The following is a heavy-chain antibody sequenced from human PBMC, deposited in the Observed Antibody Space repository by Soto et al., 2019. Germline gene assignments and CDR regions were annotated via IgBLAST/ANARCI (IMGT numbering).Heavy chain of an antibody. Sequence: SETLSLTCTVSGGSISSYYWSWVRQPPGKGLEWIGYIYYSGSTNYNPSLKSRVTISVDTSKNQYTLKLSSVTAADSAVYYCARGGYGYFDYWGQGTLVTVSS. CDR3: ARGGYGYFDY. J-gene: IGHJ4*02. CDR2: IYYSGST. CDR1: GGSISSYY. D-gene: IGHD5-18*01. V-gene: IGHV4-59*01.